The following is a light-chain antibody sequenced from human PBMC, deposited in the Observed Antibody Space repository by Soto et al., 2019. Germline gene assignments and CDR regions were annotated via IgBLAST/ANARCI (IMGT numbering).Light chain of an antibody. Sequence: QSVLTQPPSVSAAPGQKVTISCSGSSSNIGNNYVSWYQQLPGTAPKLLIYENNKRPSGIPDRFSGSKSGTSATLGITGLQTGDDADYYCGTWDSSLSVHVFGTGTKLTVL. J-gene: IGLJ1*01. CDR1: SSNIGNNY. CDR3: GTWDSSLSVHV. V-gene: IGLV1-51*02. CDR2: ENN.